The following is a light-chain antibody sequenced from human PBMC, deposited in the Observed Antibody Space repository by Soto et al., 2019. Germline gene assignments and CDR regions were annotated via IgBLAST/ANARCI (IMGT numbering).Light chain of an antibody. CDR2: AS. CDR1: QSVSDMY. V-gene: IGKV3-20*01. CDR3: QHYGTSAL. Sequence: EIVLTQSPGTLSLSPGERATLSCRASQSVSDMYLAWYQQKPGQAPRLLIYASNRATGIPDRFSGSGSGTDFTLTISRLEPEDCEVYYWQHYGTSALFGPGTKVEIK. J-gene: IGKJ3*01.